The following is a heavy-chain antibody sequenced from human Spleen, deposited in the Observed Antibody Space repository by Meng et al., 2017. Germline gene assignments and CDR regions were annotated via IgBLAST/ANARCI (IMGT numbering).Heavy chain of an antibody. J-gene: IGHJ5*02. CDR2: ISYDGSNK. CDR3: ARGRARIRPNWFDP. D-gene: IGHD5-12*01. CDR1: GFTFSSYA. Sequence: GESLKISCAASGFTFSSYAMHWVRQAPGKGLEWVAVISYDGSNKYYADSVKGRFTISRDNSKNTLYLQMNSLRAEDTAVYYCARGRARIRPNWFDPWGQGTLVTVSS. V-gene: IGHV3-30*04.